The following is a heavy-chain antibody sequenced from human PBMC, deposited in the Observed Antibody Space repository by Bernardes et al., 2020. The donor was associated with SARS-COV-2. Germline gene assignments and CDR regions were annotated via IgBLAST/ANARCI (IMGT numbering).Heavy chain of an antibody. CDR3: AREYYESSGSYHGMDV. Sequence: GGSLRLSCSASGFTFSSYAMNWVRQAPGKGLEWVSANSGYGSSTYYADSVKGRFTISRDNSKNTLYLLMNSLRAEDMGVYYCAREYYESSGSYHGMDVWGQGTTVTVSS. J-gene: IGHJ6*02. V-gene: IGHV3-23*01. CDR2: NSGYGSST. CDR1: GFTFSSYA. D-gene: IGHD3-22*01.